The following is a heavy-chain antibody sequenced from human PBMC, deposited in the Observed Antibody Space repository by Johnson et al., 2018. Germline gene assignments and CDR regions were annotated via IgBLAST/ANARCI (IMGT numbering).Heavy chain of an antibody. D-gene: IGHD3-3*01. J-gene: IGHJ1*01. CDR3: AKAPVGWLGEGAEYFQH. Sequence: EVQLVESGGGLVQPGRSLRLSCAASGFTFADYAMHWVRQAPGKGLEWVSGISWNSGSIGYADSVEGQFTISRDNAKNSLYLQMNSLRPEDTALYYCAKAPVGWLGEGAEYFQHWGQGTLVTVSS. CDR1: GFTFADYA. CDR2: ISWNSGSI. V-gene: IGHV3-9*01.